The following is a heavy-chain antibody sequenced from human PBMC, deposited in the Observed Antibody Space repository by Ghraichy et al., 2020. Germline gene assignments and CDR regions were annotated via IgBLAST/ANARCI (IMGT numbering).Heavy chain of an antibody. CDR2: ISGSGDST. D-gene: IGHD4-23*01. CDR3: AKTPAVVRFYYYGMDV. Sequence: GGSLRLSCAASGFTFSNHAMSWVRQAPGRGLDWVSAISGSGDSTYYADSVKGRFTISRDNSKNTLYLQMKSLRAEDTAIYYCAKTPAVVRFYYYGMDVWGQGTTVTVSS. J-gene: IGHJ6*02. CDR1: GFTFSNHA. V-gene: IGHV3-23*01.